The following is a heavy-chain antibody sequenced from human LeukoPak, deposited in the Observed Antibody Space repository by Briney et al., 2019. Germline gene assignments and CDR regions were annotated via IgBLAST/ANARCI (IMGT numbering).Heavy chain of an antibody. CDR2: IYYGGKT. Sequence: SETLSLTCTVSGGSTSNSSYYWGWIRQPPGKGLEWIASIYYGGKTYYKPSVKSRVTISVDTSKNQFSLKLNSVTAADTAVYYCATDPTYDSSGHPLDYWGQGILVTVSS. CDR1: GGSTSNSSYY. V-gene: IGHV4-39*01. J-gene: IGHJ4*02. D-gene: IGHD3-22*01. CDR3: ATDPTYDSSGHPLDY.